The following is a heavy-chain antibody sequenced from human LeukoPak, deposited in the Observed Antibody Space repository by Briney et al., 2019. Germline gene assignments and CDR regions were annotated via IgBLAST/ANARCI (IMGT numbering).Heavy chain of an antibody. CDR1: GGSISSGSYY. Sequence: SQTLSLTCTVSGGSISSGSYYWSWVRQPAGKGLEWIGRIYPSGSTNYNPSLKSRVTISVDTSKNQFSLKLSSVTAADTAVYYCARDGRYSGSYTIHQWGQGTLVTVSS. CDR2: IYPSGST. J-gene: IGHJ4*02. V-gene: IGHV4-61*02. CDR3: ARDGRYSGSYTIHQ. D-gene: IGHD1-26*01.